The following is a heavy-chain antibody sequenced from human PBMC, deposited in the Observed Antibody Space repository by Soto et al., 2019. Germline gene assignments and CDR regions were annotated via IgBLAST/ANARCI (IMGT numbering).Heavy chain of an antibody. Sequence: PSETLSLTCNVSGGPINSPDYYWTWIRQSPGKGLEWIGYLYFNGGTQYNPSLRTPISMSLDTSKKHFSLKMRSVTGADTAVYYCARGISKFSCWYEPHTWFDAWARGALVPVSS. CDR2: LYFNGGT. CDR1: GGPINSPDYY. D-gene: IGHD6-13*01. V-gene: IGHV4-30-4*01. J-gene: IGHJ5*02. CDR3: ARGISKFSCWYEPHTWFDA.